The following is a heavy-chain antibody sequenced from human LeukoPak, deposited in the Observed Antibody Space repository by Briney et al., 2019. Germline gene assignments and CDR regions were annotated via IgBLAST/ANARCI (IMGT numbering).Heavy chain of an antibody. Sequence: ASVKVSCKASGYTFNNHYMYWVRQAPGQGLEWMGVINPSDGSTSYAQKFQGRVTMTRDTSTRTLYMEVNSLRSEDTAVYYCARQGTYSSAIGMGYWGQGTLVTVSS. CDR1: GYTFNNHY. CDR3: ARQGTYSSAIGMGY. D-gene: IGHD6-19*01. CDR2: INPSDGST. J-gene: IGHJ4*02. V-gene: IGHV1-46*02.